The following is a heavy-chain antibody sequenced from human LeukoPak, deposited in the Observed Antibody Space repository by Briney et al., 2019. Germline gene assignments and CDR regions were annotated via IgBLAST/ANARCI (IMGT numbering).Heavy chain of an antibody. D-gene: IGHD2-21*02. Sequence: GGSLRLSCAASGFTFSIYPMTWVRQAPGKGLEWVSAITASGSTTYYGDSVKGRFTISRDNSKNTLYLQMNRLRAEDTAVYYCAKELRMTVWGQGSLVTVSS. CDR2: ITASGSTT. CDR1: GFTFSIYP. V-gene: IGHV3-23*01. CDR3: AKELRMTV. J-gene: IGHJ4*02.